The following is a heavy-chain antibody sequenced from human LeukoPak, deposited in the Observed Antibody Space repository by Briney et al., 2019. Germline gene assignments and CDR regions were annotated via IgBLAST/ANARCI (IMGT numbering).Heavy chain of an antibody. CDR1: GFSFSTYS. Sequence: PGGSLRLSCAASGFSFSTYSMNWVRQAPGKGLERVSSISSSSSYIYYADSVKGRFTISRDNAKNSLYLQMSSLRAEDTAVYYCARDQPSSQVWPPSYYYYYYMDVWGKGTTVTVSS. J-gene: IGHJ6*03. D-gene: IGHD5-18*01. V-gene: IGHV3-21*01. CDR3: ARDQPSSQVWPPSYYYYYYMDV. CDR2: ISSSSSYI.